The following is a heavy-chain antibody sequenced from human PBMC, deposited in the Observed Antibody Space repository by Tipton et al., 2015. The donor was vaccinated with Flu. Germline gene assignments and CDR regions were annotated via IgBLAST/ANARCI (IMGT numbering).Heavy chain of an antibody. V-gene: IGHV4-4*07. D-gene: IGHD3-10*01. CDR1: GGSVSSFF. CDR2: IYTSGST. CDR3: AREKPPLHYTSGDLSGFDP. Sequence: LRLSCSVSGGSVSSFFWSWIRQPAGKGLEWIGRIYTSGSTKYNPSLKSRVTMSVDTSKNQVSLKLTSVTAADTAVYYCAREKPPLHYTSGDLSGFDPWGPGTLVTVSS. J-gene: IGHJ5*02.